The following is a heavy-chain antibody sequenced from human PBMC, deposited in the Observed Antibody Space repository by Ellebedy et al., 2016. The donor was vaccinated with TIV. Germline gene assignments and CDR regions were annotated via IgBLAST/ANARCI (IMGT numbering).Heavy chain of an antibody. CDR2: INAGNGNT. D-gene: IGHD4-17*01. J-gene: IGHJ3*02. V-gene: IGHV1-3*01. CDR1: GYTFTSYA. Sequence: AASVMVSCKASGYTFTSYAMHWVRQAPGQRLEWMGWINAGNGNTKYSQKFQGRVTITRDTSASTAYMELSSLRSEDTAVYYCARGLRGTRGAFDIWGQGTMVTVSS. CDR3: ARGLRGTRGAFDI.